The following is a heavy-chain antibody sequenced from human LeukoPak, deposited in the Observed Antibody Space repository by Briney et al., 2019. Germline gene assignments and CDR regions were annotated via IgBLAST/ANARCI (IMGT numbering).Heavy chain of an antibody. Sequence: GGSLRLSCAASGFTFSSYSMNWVRQAPGKGLEWVSSISSSSSYIYYADSVKGRFTISRDNAKNSLYLQMNSLTAEDTAIYYRAKVSCASTSCYWDYWGQGTLVTVSS. D-gene: IGHD2-2*01. V-gene: IGHV3-21*04. CDR3: AKVSCASTSCYWDY. CDR1: GFTFSSYS. J-gene: IGHJ4*02. CDR2: ISSSSSYI.